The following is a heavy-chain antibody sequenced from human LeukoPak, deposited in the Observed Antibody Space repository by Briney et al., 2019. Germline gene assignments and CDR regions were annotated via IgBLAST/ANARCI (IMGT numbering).Heavy chain of an antibody. J-gene: IGHJ4*02. CDR3: ARGGSGYPLDY. CDR1: SGSISSYY. Sequence: SETLSLTFAVSSGSISSYYWSWLGPPPGKGLEWIGYIYYTGVTNYSPSLKRRLTISLDTAMKQFSLNLRSVTAADTAMYYCARGGSGYPLDYWGQGTLVTVSS. CDR2: IYYTGVT. D-gene: IGHD3-22*01. V-gene: IGHV4-59*01.